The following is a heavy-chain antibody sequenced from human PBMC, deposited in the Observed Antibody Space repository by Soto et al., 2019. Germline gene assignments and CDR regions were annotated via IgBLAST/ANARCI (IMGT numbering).Heavy chain of an antibody. CDR1: GDSISSRGSY. D-gene: IGHD4-4*01. CDR2: INYAGDT. CDR3: ARLDKVTTMTFDS. V-gene: IGHV4-39*01. Sequence: QLQLQESGPGLVKPWETLSLTCTVSGDSISSRGSYWGWIRQPPGKGLEWIGSINYAGDTYYNPSLKSRVTISVDTSTNQFSLKVSSVTAADTAVYYCARLDKVTTMTFDSWGQGMLVTVSS. J-gene: IGHJ4*02.